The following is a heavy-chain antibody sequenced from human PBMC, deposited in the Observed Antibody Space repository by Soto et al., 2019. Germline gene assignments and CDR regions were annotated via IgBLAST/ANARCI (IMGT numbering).Heavy chain of an antibody. V-gene: IGHV4-34*01. Sequence: QVQLQQWGAGLLKPSETLSLTCAVYGGSFSGYYWSWIRQPPGKGLEWIGEINHSGSTNYNPSLKSRVTRSVDTSKNQFSLKRSSVTAADTAVYYCARGFKSPYYYYYYMDVWGKGTTVTVSS. J-gene: IGHJ6*03. CDR3: ARGFKSPYYYYYYMDV. CDR1: GGSFSGYY. CDR2: INHSGST.